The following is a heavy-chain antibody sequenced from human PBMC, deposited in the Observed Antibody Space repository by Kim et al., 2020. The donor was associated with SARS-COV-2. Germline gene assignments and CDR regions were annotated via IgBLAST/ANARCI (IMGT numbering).Heavy chain of an antibody. D-gene: IGHD6-19*01. Sequence: SETLSLTCTVSGGSVSSGSYYWSWIRQPPGKGLEWIGYIYYSGSTHYNSSLKTRVTISVDTSKNQFSLKLSSVTAADTAVYYCATPYSSGCHYFDYWGQGALVTASP. CDR3: ATPYSSGCHYFDY. J-gene: IGHJ4*02. CDR2: IYYSGST. V-gene: IGHV4-61*01. CDR1: GGSVSSGSYY.